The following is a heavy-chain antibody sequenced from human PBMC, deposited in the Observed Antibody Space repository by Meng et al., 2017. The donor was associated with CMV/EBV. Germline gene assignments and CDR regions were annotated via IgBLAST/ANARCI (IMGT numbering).Heavy chain of an antibody. CDR2: IYHSGST. CDR1: GGSISSSNW. CDR3: AGISHCGGDCYNWFDP. J-gene: IGHJ5*02. D-gene: IGHD2-21*01. V-gene: IGHV4-4*02. Sequence: SETLSLTCAVSGGSISSSNWWSWVRQPPGKGLEWIGEIYHSGSTNYNPSLKSRVTISVDKSKNQFSLKLSSVTAADTAVYYCAGISHCGGDCYNWFDPWGPGTLFPFSS.